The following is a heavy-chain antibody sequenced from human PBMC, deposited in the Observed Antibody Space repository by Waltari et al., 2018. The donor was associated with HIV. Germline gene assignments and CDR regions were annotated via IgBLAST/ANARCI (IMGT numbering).Heavy chain of an antibody. CDR1: GFTFSSYS. J-gene: IGHJ4*02. CDR3: ANMGGYYYDSSGYYYDFDY. V-gene: IGHV3-48*01. CDR2: ISSRSRTI. D-gene: IGHD3-22*01. Sequence: EVQLVESGGGLVQPGGSLRLSCAASGFTFSSYSMNWVRQAPGKGVGWVSYISSRSRTIYYADSVKGRFTISRDNAKNSLYLQMNSLRAEDTAVYYCANMGGYYYDSSGYYYDFDYWGQGTLVTVSS.